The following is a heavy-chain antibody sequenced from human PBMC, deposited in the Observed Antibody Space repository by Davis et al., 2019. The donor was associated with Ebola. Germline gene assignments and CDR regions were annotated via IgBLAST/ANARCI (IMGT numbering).Heavy chain of an antibody. D-gene: IGHD1-7*01. CDR1: GFTFSLYN. J-gene: IGHJ4*02. CDR2: ISNTGGST. CDR3: EKVGTTYG. V-gene: IGHV3-64D*06. Sequence: GGSLRLSCSASGFTFSLYNMHWVRQAPGKGLEYVSAISNTGGSTYYADSVKGRFTISRDNSKNTLYLQMSSLRVEDTAVYFCEKVGTTYGWGQGTLVTVSS.